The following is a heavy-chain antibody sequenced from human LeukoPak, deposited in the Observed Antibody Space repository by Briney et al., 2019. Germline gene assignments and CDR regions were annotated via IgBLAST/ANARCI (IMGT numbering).Heavy chain of an antibody. D-gene: IGHD4-23*01. V-gene: IGHV4-59*11. CDR1: GGSISSHY. CDR2: IYYSGST. J-gene: IGHJ3*02. Sequence: SETLSLTCTVSGGSISSHYWSWIRQPPGKGLEWIGYIYYSGSTNYNPSLKSRVTISVDTSKNQFSLKLSSVTAADTAVYYCARDGGYGGNKGAFDIWGQGTMVTVSS. CDR3: ARDGGYGGNKGAFDI.